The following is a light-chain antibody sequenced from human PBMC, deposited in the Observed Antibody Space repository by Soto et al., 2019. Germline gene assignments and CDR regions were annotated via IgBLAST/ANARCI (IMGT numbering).Light chain of an antibody. CDR1: QSVTSNY. Sequence: EIVLTQSPGTLYLSPGERATLSCRASQSVTSNYLAWYQHKPGQAPRLLISDTSNRASGIPGRFSGSGSGTDFTLSISSLEPEDFAVYFCHQYGRTLPYTFGQGTKLEIK. V-gene: IGKV3-20*01. CDR2: DTS. J-gene: IGKJ2*01. CDR3: HQYGRTLPYT.